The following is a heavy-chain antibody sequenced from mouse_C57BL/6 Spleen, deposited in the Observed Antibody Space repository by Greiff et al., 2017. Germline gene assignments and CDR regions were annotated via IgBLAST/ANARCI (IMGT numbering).Heavy chain of an antibody. CDR1: GYTFTSYW. V-gene: IGHV1-52*01. J-gene: IGHJ2*01. D-gene: IGHD2-5*01. CDR2: IDPSDSET. CDR3: ARDGDTYSKGYYFDD. Sequence: VQLQQPGAELVRPGSSVKLSCKASGYTFTSYWMHWVKQRPIQGLEWIGNIDPSDSETHYNQKFKDKATLTVDKSSSTAYMQLSSLTSEYSAVYYCARDGDTYSKGYYFDDWGQGTTLTVSS.